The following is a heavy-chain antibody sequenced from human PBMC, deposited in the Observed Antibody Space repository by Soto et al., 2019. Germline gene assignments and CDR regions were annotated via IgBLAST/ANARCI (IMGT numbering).Heavy chain of an antibody. CDR3: ARRVPPSVYGDYRFDY. J-gene: IGHJ4*02. CDR1: GGSISRSSYS. Sequence: PSQTRPLTCTVSGGSISRSSYSWGWIRQPPGKGLEWIGSIYYSGSTYYNPSLKSRVTISVDTSKNQFSLKLSSVTAADTAVYYCARRVPPSVYGDYRFDYWGQGTLVTVSS. CDR2: IYYSGST. V-gene: IGHV4-39*01. D-gene: IGHD4-17*01.